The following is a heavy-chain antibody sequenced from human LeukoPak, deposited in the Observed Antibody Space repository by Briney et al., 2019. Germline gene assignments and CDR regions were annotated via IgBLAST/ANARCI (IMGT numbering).Heavy chain of an antibody. Sequence: GGSLRLSCAVSGFTFSSYWMHWVRQAPGKGLVWVSRINTDGSSTSYADSVKGRFTISRDNAKNTLYLQMNSLRAEDTAVYYCARDYQLLLSWFDPWGQGTLVTVSS. J-gene: IGHJ5*02. D-gene: IGHD2-2*01. CDR2: INTDGSST. V-gene: IGHV3-74*01. CDR1: GFTFSSYW. CDR3: ARDYQLLLSWFDP.